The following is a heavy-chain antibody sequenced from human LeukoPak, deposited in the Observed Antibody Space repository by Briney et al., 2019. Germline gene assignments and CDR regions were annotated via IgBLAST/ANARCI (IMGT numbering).Heavy chain of an antibody. V-gene: IGHV3-23*01. D-gene: IGHD3-10*01. CDR2: ISASAGST. CDR3: ANTGGYGSGNYYLTTNPYYFDY. CDR1: GFTFSSYW. J-gene: IGHJ4*02. Sequence: PGGSLRLSCEASGFTFSSYWMSWVRQAPGKGLEWVSVISASAGSTYYADSVRGRFTISRDNSKNTLYLQMNSLRAEDTAVYYCANTGGYGSGNYYLTTNPYYFDYWGQGTLVTVSS.